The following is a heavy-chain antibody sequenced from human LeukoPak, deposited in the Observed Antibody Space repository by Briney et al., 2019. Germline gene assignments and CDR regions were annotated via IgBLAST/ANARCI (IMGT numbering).Heavy chain of an antibody. CDR1: GFTFSSYG. CDR3: AKERYYDSSGYYPHFDY. CDR2: ISYDGSNK. J-gene: IGHJ4*02. V-gene: IGHV3-30*18. Sequence: GGSLRLSCAASGFTFSSYGMHWVRQAPGKGLEWVVVISYDGSNKYYADSVKGRFTISRDNSKNTLYLQMNSLRAEDTAVYYCAKERYYDSSGYYPHFDYWGQGTLVTVSS. D-gene: IGHD3-22*01.